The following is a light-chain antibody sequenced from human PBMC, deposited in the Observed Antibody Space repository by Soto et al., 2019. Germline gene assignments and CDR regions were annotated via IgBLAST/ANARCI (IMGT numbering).Light chain of an antibody. CDR1: SSNIGAGYD. J-gene: IGLJ1*01. CDR2: GNS. V-gene: IGLV1-40*01. Sequence: QSVLTQPPSASGAPGQRVTISCTGSSSNIGAGYDVHWYQQLPGTAPKLLIYGNSNRPSGVPDRFSGSKSGTSASLAITGLQAEDEADYYCQSYDSSLSGPFYVFGTGTQLTV. CDR3: QSYDSSLSGPFYV.